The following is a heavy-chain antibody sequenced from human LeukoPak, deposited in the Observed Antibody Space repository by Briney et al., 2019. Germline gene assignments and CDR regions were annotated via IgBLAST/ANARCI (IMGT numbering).Heavy chain of an antibody. Sequence: HGESLKISCKGSGYSFTSYWIGWVRQMPGEGLGGMGIIYPGDSDTRYSPSSQGQVTISADKSISTAYLQWSSLKASDTAIYYCARDYGSGSYYSDFNWFDPWGQGTLVTVSS. J-gene: IGHJ5*02. D-gene: IGHD3-10*01. V-gene: IGHV5-51*01. CDR2: IYPGDSDT. CDR3: ARDYGSGSYYSDFNWFDP. CDR1: GYSFTSYW.